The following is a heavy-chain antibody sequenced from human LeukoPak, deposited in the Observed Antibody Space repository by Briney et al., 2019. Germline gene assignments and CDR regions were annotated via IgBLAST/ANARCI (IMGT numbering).Heavy chain of an antibody. CDR3: ARGKEQWLVRGFDY. CDR2: IYYSGST. D-gene: IGHD6-19*01. CDR1: GGSINSYY. J-gene: IGHJ4*02. Sequence: SETLSLTCTVSGGSINSYYWSWIRQPPGKGLEWIGFIYYSGSTNYNPSLKSRVTISVDTSKNQFSLKLSSVTAADTAVYYCARGKEQWLVRGFDYWGQGTLVTVSS. V-gene: IGHV4-59*01.